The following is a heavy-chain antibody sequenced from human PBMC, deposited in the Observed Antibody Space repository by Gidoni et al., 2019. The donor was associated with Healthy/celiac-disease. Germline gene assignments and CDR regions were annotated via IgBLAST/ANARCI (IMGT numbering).Heavy chain of an antibody. D-gene: IGHD6-13*01. V-gene: IGHV4-4*02. CDR2: IYLSGGT. J-gene: IGHJ5*02. Sequence: QVHLQESGPGLVKPSATLSLTRAVSGGSISSSKWWRWVRQPPGKGLQWIGEIYLSGGTNYNPSLKSRVTISVDKSKNQFSLKLSSVTAADTAVYYCARDWEQQLRAFDPWGQGTLVTVSS. CDR3: ARDWEQQLRAFDP. CDR1: GGSISSSKW.